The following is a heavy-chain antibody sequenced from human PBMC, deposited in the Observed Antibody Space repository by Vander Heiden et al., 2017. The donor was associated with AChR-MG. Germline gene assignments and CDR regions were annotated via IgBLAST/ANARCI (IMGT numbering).Heavy chain of an antibody. CDR1: GGTFSSYA. D-gene: IGHD3-22*01. V-gene: IGHV1-69*01. J-gene: IGHJ6*03. CDR3: ARVAPSGYYDSSGYYLSKVMDV. Sequence: QVQLVQSGAEVKKPGSSVKVSCKASGGTFSSYAISWVRQAPGQGLEWMGGIIPIFGTANYAQKFQGRVTITADESTSTAYMELSSLRSEDTAVYYCARVAPSGYYDSSGYYLSKVMDVWGKGTTVTVSS. CDR2: IIPIFGTA.